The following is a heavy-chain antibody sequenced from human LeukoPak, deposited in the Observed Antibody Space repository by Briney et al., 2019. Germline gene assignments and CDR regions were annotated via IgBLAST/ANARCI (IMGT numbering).Heavy chain of an antibody. D-gene: IGHD2-15*01. V-gene: IGHV4-34*01. CDR3: ARHPKYSSGGSCYFDY. CDR1: GGSFSGYY. Sequence: SETLSLTCAVYGGSFSGYYWSWIRQPPGKGLEWIGEINHSGSTNYNPSLKSRVTISVDTSKNQFSLKLSSVTAADTAVYYCARHPKYSSGGSCYFDYWGQETLVTVSS. J-gene: IGHJ4*02. CDR2: INHSGST.